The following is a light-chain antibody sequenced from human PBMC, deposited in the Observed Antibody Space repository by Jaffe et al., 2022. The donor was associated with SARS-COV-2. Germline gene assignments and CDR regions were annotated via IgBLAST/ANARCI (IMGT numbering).Light chain of an antibody. CDR3: QQYGSSPLFT. CDR1: QSVSSTY. Sequence: EIVLTQSPGTLSLSPGERATLSCRASQSVSSTYLAWYQQKPGQAPSLLIYGASNRATGIPDRFSGSGSGTDFTLTISRLEPEDFAVYYCQQYGSSPLFTFGPGTKVDIK. J-gene: IGKJ3*01. CDR2: GAS. V-gene: IGKV3-20*01.